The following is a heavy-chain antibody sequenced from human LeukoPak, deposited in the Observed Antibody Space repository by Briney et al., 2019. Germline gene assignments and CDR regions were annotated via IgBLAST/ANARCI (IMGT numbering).Heavy chain of an antibody. V-gene: IGHV3-30*18. Sequence: GRSLRLSCAASGFTFSSYGMHWVRQAPGKGLEWVAVISYDGSNKYYADSVKGRFTISRDNSKNTLYLQMNSLRAEDTAVYYCAKDSGSYYSYGPFDYWGQGTLVTVSS. CDR3: AKDSGSYYSYGPFDY. J-gene: IGHJ4*02. CDR1: GFTFSSYG. CDR2: ISYDGSNK. D-gene: IGHD1-26*01.